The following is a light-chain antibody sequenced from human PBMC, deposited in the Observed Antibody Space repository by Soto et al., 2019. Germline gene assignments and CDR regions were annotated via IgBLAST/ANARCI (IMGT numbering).Light chain of an antibody. Sequence: DIQMTQSPSSVSASVGDRVTISCRASEDINSRLAWYQQKPGNAPKLLSDAAFILQSGVPSRFSGYGSGTDCTLSSSSLQPEDFATYYCQQADSFPITFGQGTRLEIK. CDR1: EDINSR. J-gene: IGKJ5*01. CDR2: AAF. CDR3: QQADSFPIT. V-gene: IGKV1-12*01.